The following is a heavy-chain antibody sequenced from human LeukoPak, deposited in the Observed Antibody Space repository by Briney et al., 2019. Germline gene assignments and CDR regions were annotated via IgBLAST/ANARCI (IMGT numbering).Heavy chain of an antibody. Sequence: SGGSLRLSCAASGFTFSSYEMNWVRQAPGKGLEWVSYISSSDSTIYYADSVKGRFTISRDNAKNSLYLQMNSLRAEDTAVYYCARDPSSGWYLKGWFDPWGQGTLVTVSS. J-gene: IGHJ5*02. D-gene: IGHD6-19*01. CDR1: GFTFSSYE. CDR3: ARDPSSGWYLKGWFDP. CDR2: ISSSDSTI. V-gene: IGHV3-48*03.